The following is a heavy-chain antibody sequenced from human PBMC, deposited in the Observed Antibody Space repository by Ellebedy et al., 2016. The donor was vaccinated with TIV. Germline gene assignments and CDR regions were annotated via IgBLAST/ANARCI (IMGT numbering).Heavy chain of an antibody. CDR3: ARSHPMADTAAY. V-gene: IGHV4-34*01. D-gene: IGHD5-18*01. CDR1: GGSFSGYY. J-gene: IGHJ4*02. Sequence: SETLSLXXAVYGGSFSGYYWSWIRQPPGKGLEWIGEINHSGSTNYNPSLKSRVTISVDTSKNQFSLKLSSVTAADTAVYYCARSHPMADTAAYWGQGTLVTVSS. CDR2: INHSGST.